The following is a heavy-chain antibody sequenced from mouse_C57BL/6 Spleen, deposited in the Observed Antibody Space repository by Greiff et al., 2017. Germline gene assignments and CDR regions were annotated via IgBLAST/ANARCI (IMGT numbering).Heavy chain of an antibody. Sequence: QVQLQQPGAELVRPGSSVKLSCKASGYTFTSYWLDWVKQRPGQGLAWIGNIYPSDSETHYNQKFKDKATLTVDKSSSTAYMQLSSLTSEDSAVYYCARVYGNYDFDYWGQGTTLTVSS. CDR2: IYPSDSET. J-gene: IGHJ2*01. V-gene: IGHV1-61*01. CDR1: GYTFTSYW. D-gene: IGHD2-1*01. CDR3: ARVYGNYDFDY.